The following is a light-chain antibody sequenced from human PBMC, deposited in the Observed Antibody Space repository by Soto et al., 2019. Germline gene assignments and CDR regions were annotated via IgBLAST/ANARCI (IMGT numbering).Light chain of an antibody. V-gene: IGLV2-8*01. CDR3: SSYAGTSNV. CDR2: EVN. J-gene: IGLJ1*01. Sequence: QSVLTQPPSASWSPGHSVAISCTGTSSDVGGYNYVSWYQQHPGKAPKLMIYEVNKRPSGVPDRFSGSKSGNTASLTVSGLQAEDEAHYYCSSYAGTSNVFGTGTKVTAL. CDR1: SSDVGGYNY.